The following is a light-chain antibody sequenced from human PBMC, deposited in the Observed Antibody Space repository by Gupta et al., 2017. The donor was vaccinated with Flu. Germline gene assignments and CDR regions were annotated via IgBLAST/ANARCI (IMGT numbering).Light chain of an antibody. CDR3: FSTDSTGNGV. V-gene: IGLV3-10*01. CDR1: LWARKD. CDR2: EDT. Sequence: PAQTARIPCAGELWARKDAFWYQQRSGQAPVLIRYEDTKRPSMIPERISASTSGTTTTLTITGAQVDDEADYYCFSTDSTGNGVFGGGTKLTVL. J-gene: IGLJ2*01.